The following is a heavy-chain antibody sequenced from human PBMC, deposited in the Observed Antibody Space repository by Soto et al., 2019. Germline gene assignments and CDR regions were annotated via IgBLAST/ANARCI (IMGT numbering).Heavy chain of an antibody. CDR2: IYSRGDT. V-gene: IGHV4-4*07. Sequence: SETLSLTCSVSGGPMRSYYWNWLRQPAGKGLEWIGRIYSRGDTNYNPSVKSRVTMSVDTSKNEFSLRLNSVTAADTAVYYCAGIGEDVYYGMDVWGQGTTVTVSS. CDR3: AGIGEDVYYGMDV. D-gene: IGHD2-21*01. J-gene: IGHJ6*02. CDR1: GGPMRSYY.